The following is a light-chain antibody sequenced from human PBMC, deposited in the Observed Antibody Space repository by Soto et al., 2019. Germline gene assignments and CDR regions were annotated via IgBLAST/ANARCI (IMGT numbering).Light chain of an antibody. Sequence: EIVLTQSPGTLSLSPGERATLSCRASEPVSTSFLAWYQQKRGQPPRLLIYGASTRATGVPDRFSGSGSGTDFTLTISSLQPEDFAVYYCQQYYNWPITFGQGTRLEIK. CDR2: GAS. J-gene: IGKJ5*01. CDR1: EPVSTSF. CDR3: QQYYNWPIT. V-gene: IGKV3-20*01.